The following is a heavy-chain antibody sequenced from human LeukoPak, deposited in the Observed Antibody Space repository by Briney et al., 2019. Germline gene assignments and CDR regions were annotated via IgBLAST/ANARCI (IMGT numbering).Heavy chain of an antibody. CDR1: GYTFTSYD. J-gene: IGHJ4*02. CDR2: MNPNSGNT. CDR3: ARGLSSSPALDY. V-gene: IGHV1-8*03. D-gene: IGHD6-6*01. Sequence: ASVKVSCKASGYTFTSYDINWVRQATGQGLEWMGWMNPNSGNTGYAQKFQGRVTITRNTSISTAYMELSRLRSDDTAVYYCARGLSSSPALDYWGQGTLVTVSS.